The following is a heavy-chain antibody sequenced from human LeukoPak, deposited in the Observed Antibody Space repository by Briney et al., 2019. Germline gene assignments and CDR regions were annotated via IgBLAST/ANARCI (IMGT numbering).Heavy chain of an antibody. V-gene: IGHV3-9*01. Sequence: SLRLSCAALGFTFDDYAMHWVRQTPGKGLDRVSSINWNGASIDYADSVKGRFTVSRDNAKTSLYLQMNSLRAEDTAVYYCARVGVKYSSSWTFDYWGQGTLVSVSS. CDR3: ARVGVKYSSSWTFDY. CDR1: GFTFDDYA. CDR2: INWNGASI. J-gene: IGHJ4*02. D-gene: IGHD6-13*01.